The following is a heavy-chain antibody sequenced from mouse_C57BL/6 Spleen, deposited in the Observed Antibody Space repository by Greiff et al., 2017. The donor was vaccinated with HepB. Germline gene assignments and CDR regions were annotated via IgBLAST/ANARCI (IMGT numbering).Heavy chain of an antibody. Sequence: EVMLVESGGGLVKPGGSLKLSCAASGFTFSSYAMSWVRQTPEKRLEWVATISDGGSYTYYPDNVKGRFTISRDNAKNNLYLQMSHLKSEDTAMYYCARDQGSSLSFDYWGQGTTLTVSS. CDR1: GFTFSSYA. CDR2: ISDGGSYT. J-gene: IGHJ2*01. V-gene: IGHV5-4*01. D-gene: IGHD1-1*01. CDR3: ARDQGSSLSFDY.